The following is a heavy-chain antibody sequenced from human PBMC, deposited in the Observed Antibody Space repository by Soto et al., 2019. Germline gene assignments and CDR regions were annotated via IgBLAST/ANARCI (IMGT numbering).Heavy chain of an antibody. CDR3: ATGIAGYSSGSDDHGDYYYYGMDV. Sequence: GGSLRLSCAASGFTFSSYGMHWVRQAPGKGLEWVAVISYDGSNKYYADSVKGRFTISRDNSKNTLYLQMNSLRAEDTAVYYCATGIAGYSSGSDDHGDYYYYGMDVWGQGTTVTVSS. J-gene: IGHJ6*02. CDR2: ISYDGSNK. V-gene: IGHV3-30*03. CDR1: GFTFSSYG. D-gene: IGHD6-19*01.